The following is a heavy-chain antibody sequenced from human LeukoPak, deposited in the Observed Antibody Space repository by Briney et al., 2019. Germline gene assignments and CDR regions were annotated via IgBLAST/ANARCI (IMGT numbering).Heavy chain of an antibody. V-gene: IGHV4-34*01. J-gene: IGHJ4*02. Sequence: PSEALSLTCAVYGGSFSGYYWSWIRQPPGEGLEWIGEINHSGSTNYNPSLKSRVTISVDTSKNQFSLKLSSVTAADTAVYYCARGLGGSAPWGQGTLVTVSS. D-gene: IGHD2-15*01. CDR3: ARGLGGSAP. CDR2: INHSGST. CDR1: GGSFSGYY.